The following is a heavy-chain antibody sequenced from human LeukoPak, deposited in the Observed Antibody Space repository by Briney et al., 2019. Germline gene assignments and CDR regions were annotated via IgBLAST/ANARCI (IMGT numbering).Heavy chain of an antibody. J-gene: IGHJ6*03. CDR1: GGSFSGYY. Sequence: SETLSLTCAVYGGSFSGYYWSWIRQPPGKGLEWIGEINHSGSTNYNPSLKSRVTISVDTSKNPFSLKLSSVTAADTAVYYCARQLRAARPNYYYYYMDVWGKGTTVTVSS. V-gene: IGHV4-34*01. CDR2: INHSGST. CDR3: ARQLRAARPNYYYYYMDV. D-gene: IGHD6-6*01.